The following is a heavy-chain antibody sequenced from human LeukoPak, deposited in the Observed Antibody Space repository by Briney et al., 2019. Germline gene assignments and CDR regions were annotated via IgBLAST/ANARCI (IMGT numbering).Heavy chain of an antibody. CDR2: MSGSGGST. CDR1: GFAFSSYA. Sequence: GGSLRLSCAASGFAFSSYAMSWVRQAPGKGLEWVSGMSGSGGSTYYADSVKGRFTISRDNSKNTLYLQMNTLRAEDTAVYYCAKDREYSYVYDAFDIWGQGTLVTVSS. V-gene: IGHV3-23*01. D-gene: IGHD3-16*01. J-gene: IGHJ3*02. CDR3: AKDREYSYVYDAFDI.